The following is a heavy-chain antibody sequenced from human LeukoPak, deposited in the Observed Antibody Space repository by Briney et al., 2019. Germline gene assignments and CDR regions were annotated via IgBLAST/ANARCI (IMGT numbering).Heavy chain of an antibody. CDR2: INPNSGGT. V-gene: IGHV1-2*02. D-gene: IGHD3-22*01. CDR1: GYTFTRYF. J-gene: IGHJ4*02. Sequence: ASVKVSCKASGYTFTRYFMHWVRQAPGQGLEWMGWINPNSGGTNFAPKFQGRVTMTRDTSISTAYMELSRLRSDDTAVYYCARDFPYYYDSSGYPYWGQGTLVTVSS. CDR3: ARDFPYYYDSSGYPY.